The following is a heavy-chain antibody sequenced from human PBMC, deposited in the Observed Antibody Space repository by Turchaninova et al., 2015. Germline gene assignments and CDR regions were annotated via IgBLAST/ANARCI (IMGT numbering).Heavy chain of an antibody. Sequence: QLQPQESXXGMGXPSATXSLTXALPXXSISSMRYFSGWIRQPPGKGLEWIGNIYYSGSTYYNPSLKSRVTLSVDTSKNQFSLRLYSLTAADTAVYYCARDDDSTRSPAVIFDYWGQGTLVTVSS. V-gene: IGHV4-39*07. CDR1: XXSISSMRYF. CDR2: IYYSGST. CDR3: ARDDDSTRSPAVIFDY. J-gene: IGHJ4*02. D-gene: IGHD6-19*01.